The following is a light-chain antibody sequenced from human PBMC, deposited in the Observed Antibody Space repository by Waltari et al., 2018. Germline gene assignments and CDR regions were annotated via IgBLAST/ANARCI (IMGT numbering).Light chain of an antibody. CDR3: QQYLSSPPT. CDR2: WAS. V-gene: IGKV4-1*01. Sequence: DIVLTQSPDSLAVSLGERATINCKSSQTVLHSSSNKNYLAGYQQKPGQPPKLLIYWASTRESGVPDRFSGSGSGTDFTLTITSLQTEDAAVYHCQQYLSSPPTFGGGTKVEIK. CDR1: QTVLHSSSNKNY. J-gene: IGKJ4*01.